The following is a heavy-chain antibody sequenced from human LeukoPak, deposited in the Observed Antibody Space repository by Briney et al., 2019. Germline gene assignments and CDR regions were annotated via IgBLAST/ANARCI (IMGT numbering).Heavy chain of an antibody. CDR1: GGSISSSSYY. Sequence: SETLSLTCTVSGGSISSSSYYWGWIRQPPGKGLEWIGYIYYSGSTNYNPSLKSRVTISVDTSKNQFSLKLSSVTAADTAVYYCAREGKLRPADYWGQGTLVTVSS. V-gene: IGHV4-61*01. J-gene: IGHJ4*02. CDR3: AREGKLRPADY. CDR2: IYYSGST. D-gene: IGHD4-23*01.